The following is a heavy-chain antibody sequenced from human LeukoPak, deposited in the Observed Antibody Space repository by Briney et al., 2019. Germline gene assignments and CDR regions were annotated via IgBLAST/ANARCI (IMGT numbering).Heavy chain of an antibody. D-gene: IGHD5-18*01. CDR3: AKANSYGYFGYFQH. CDR1: GFTFDDYA. V-gene: IGHV3-23*01. CDR2: ISGSGGST. Sequence: GGSLRLSCAASGFTFDDYAMSWVRQAPGKGLEWVSAISGSGGSTYYADSVKGRFTISRDNSKNTLYLQMNSLRAEDTAVYYCAKANSYGYFGYFQHWGQGTLVTVSS. J-gene: IGHJ1*01.